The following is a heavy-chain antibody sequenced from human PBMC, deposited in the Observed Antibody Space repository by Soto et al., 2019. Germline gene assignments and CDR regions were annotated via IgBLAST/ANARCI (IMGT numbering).Heavy chain of an antibody. Sequence: SETLSLTCTVSGGSISSYYWSWIRQPPGKGLEWIGYIYYSGSTNYNPSLKSRVTISVDTSKNQFSLKLSSVTAADTAVYYCARTVSSCSRTRNWFDPWGQGXLVTVSS. J-gene: IGHJ5*02. CDR2: IYYSGST. V-gene: IGHV4-59*01. CDR1: GGSISSYY. CDR3: ARTVSSCSRTRNWFDP. D-gene: IGHD2-2*01.